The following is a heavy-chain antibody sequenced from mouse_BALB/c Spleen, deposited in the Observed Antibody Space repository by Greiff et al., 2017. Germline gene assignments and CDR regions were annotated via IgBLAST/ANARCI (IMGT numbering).Heavy chain of an antibody. V-gene: IGHV14-3*02. D-gene: IGHD2-2*01. Sequence: EVQRVESGAELVKPGASVKLSCTASGFNIKDSYIHWVKQRPDQGLEWIGRIDPANGNSKYDPKFQDKATITADTSSNTAYLQLSSLTSEDTAVYDGARRDGHDAMEDWGKGTSGTV. CDR2: IDPANGNS. J-gene: IGHJ4*01. CDR1: GFNIKDSY. CDR3: ARRDGHDAMED.